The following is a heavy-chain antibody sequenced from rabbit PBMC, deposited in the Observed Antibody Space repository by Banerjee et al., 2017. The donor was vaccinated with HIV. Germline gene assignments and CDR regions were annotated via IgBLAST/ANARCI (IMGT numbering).Heavy chain of an antibody. Sequence: QSLEESGGDLVKPGASLTLTCKASGFSFSSGYYMCWVRQAPGKGLEWIACIYTGSSGDTYYTSWAKGRFTISKTSSTTVTLQMTSLTAADTATYFCARGVRYSDSYGMDLWGPGTLVTVS. D-gene: IGHD7-1*01. CDR1: GFSFSSGYY. CDR2: IYTGSSGDT. J-gene: IGHJ6*01. CDR3: ARGVRYSDSYGMDL. V-gene: IGHV1S40*01.